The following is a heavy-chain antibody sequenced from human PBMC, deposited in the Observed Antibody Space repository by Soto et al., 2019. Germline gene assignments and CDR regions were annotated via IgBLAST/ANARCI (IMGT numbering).Heavy chain of an antibody. CDR2: IYYSGST. D-gene: IGHD3-3*01. V-gene: IGHV4-31*03. CDR1: GGSISSGCYY. CDR3: ARAGGFLESDNWFDP. J-gene: IGHJ5*02. Sequence: QVQLQESGPGLVKPSQTLSLTCTVSGGSISSGCYYWSWIRQHPGKGLEWIGYIYYSGSTYYNPSLKSRVTISVDTSKNQFSLKLSSVTAADTAVYYCARAGGFLESDNWFDPWCQGTLVTVSS.